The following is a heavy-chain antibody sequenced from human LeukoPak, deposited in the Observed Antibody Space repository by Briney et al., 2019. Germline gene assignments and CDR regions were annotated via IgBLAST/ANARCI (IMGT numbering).Heavy chain of an antibody. CDR3: ARVVRAVTGHNWFDP. CDR2: ISYDGSNK. V-gene: IGHV3-30*03. J-gene: IGHJ5*02. Sequence: PGGSLRLSCAASGFTFSSYGMHWVRQAPGKGLEWVAIISYDGSNKYYADSVKGRFTISRDNSKSTLYLQMDSLRAEDTAVYYCARVVRAVTGHNWFDPWGQGTLVTVSS. CDR1: GFTFSSYG. D-gene: IGHD4-11*01.